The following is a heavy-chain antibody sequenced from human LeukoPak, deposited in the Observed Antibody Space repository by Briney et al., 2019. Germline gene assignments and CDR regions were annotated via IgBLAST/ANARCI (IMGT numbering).Heavy chain of an antibody. CDR3: ARDLVARGIAVAGNFDY. D-gene: IGHD6-19*01. CDR1: GFTFDDYG. Sequence: SGGSLRLSCAASGFTFDDYGMSWVRQAPGKGLEWVSGINWNGGSTGYADSVKGRFTISRDNAKNSLYLQMNSLRAEDTALYYCARDLVARGIAVAGNFDYWGQGTLVTVSS. J-gene: IGHJ4*02. CDR2: INWNGGST. V-gene: IGHV3-20*04.